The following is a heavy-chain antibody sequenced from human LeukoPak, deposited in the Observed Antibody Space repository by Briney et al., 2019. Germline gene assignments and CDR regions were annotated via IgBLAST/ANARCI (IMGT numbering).Heavy chain of an antibody. CDR2: ISGSGATT. CDR1: GFTFSNCA. D-gene: IGHD3-22*01. CDR3: AKSTFYYDSRTGWDYYCVMDV. Sequence: GGSLRLSCAASGFTFSNCAMSWVRQAPVKGLEWVSSISGSGATTYYADSVRGRFTISRDNSKNTLYLQMNSLRAEDTAIYYCAKSTFYYDSRTGWDYYCVMDVWGQGTTVTVSS. V-gene: IGHV3-23*01. J-gene: IGHJ6*02.